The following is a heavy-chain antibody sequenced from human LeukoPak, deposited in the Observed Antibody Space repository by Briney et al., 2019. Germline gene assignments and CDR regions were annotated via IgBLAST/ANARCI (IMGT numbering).Heavy chain of an antibody. J-gene: IGHJ4*02. CDR3: ARSGELQSYYFDY. CDR2: ISISGSTI. D-gene: IGHD3-10*01. CDR1: GFTLSSYE. Sequence: PGGSLRLSCAASGFTLSSYEMNWVRQAPGKGLEWVSYISISGSTIYYADSVKGRFTISRDNAKNSLYLQMNSLRAEDTAVYYCARSGELQSYYFDYWGQGTLVTVSS. V-gene: IGHV3-48*03.